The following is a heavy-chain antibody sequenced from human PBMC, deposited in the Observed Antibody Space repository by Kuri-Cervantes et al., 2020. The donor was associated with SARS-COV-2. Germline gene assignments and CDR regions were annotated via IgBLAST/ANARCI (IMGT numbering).Heavy chain of an antibody. J-gene: IGHJ4*02. CDR1: GFTFSNAW. CDR3: TTAGFHYYDSSGYYYSRYYFDY. V-gene: IGHV3-15*01. CDR2: IKSKTDGGTT. Sequence: ETLSLTCAASGFTFSNAWMSWVRQAPGKGLEWVGRIKSKTDGGTTDYAAPVKGRFTISRDDSKNTLYLQMNSLKTEDTAVYYCTTAGFHYYDSSGYYYSRYYFDYWGQGTLVTVSS. D-gene: IGHD3-22*01.